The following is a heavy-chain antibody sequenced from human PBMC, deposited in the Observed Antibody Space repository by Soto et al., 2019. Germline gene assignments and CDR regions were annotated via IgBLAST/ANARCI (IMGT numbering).Heavy chain of an antibody. CDR1: GYTFTGYY. CDR2: INPNSGGT. D-gene: IGHD5-18*01. Sequence: QVQLVQSGAEVKKPGASVKVSCKASGYTFTGYYMHWVRQAPGQGLEWMGWINPNSGGTNYAQKFQGWVTMTRDTSISTDYMELSRLRSDDTAVYYCARDDSYGSYYFDYWGQGTLVTVSS. J-gene: IGHJ4*02. V-gene: IGHV1-2*04. CDR3: ARDDSYGSYYFDY.